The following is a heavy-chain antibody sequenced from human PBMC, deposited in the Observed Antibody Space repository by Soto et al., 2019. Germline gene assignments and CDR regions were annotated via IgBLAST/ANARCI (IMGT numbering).Heavy chain of an antibody. CDR1: GGTFSSYA. J-gene: IGHJ1*01. CDR3: ATGRYYYASSGLDAEYFQP. D-gene: IGHD3-22*01. Sequence: QVQLVQSGAEVKKPGSSVKVSCKASGGTFSSYAISWVRQAPGQGLEWMGGIIPIFGTANYAQKFQGRVTITADESPSTAYMELRSLRCEDTAVYYCATGRYYYASSGLDAEYFQPWGQGTLVTVSS. CDR2: IIPIFGTA. V-gene: IGHV1-69*12.